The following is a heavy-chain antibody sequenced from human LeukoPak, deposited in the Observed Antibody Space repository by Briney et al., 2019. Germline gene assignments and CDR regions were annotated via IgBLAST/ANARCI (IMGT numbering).Heavy chain of an antibody. CDR2: IKSKTDGGTT. D-gene: IGHD5-18*01. V-gene: IGHV3-15*01. CDR3: AKASPYPNTAMVNMDAFDI. Sequence: GGSLRLSCAASGFTFSNAWMSWVRQAPGKGLEWVGRIKSKTDGGTTDYAAPVKGRFTISRDDSKNTLYLQMNSLKTEDTAVYYCAKASPYPNTAMVNMDAFDIWGQGTMVTVSS. J-gene: IGHJ3*02. CDR1: GFTFSNAW.